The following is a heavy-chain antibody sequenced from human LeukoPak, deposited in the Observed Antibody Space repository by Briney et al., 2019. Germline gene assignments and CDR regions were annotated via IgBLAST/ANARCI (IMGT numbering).Heavy chain of an antibody. CDR2: ISGSGGST. CDR1: GFTFSSYA. Sequence: PGGSLRLSCAASGFTFSSYAMSWVRQAPGKGLEWVSAISGSGGSTYYADSVKGRFTIPRDNSKNTLYLQMNSLRAEDTAVYYCAKVASTYYYDSSGYYFDYWGQGTLVTVSS. J-gene: IGHJ4*02. CDR3: AKVASTYYYDSSGYYFDY. D-gene: IGHD3-22*01. V-gene: IGHV3-23*01.